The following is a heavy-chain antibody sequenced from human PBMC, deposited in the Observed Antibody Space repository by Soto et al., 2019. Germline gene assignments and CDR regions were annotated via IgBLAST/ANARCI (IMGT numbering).Heavy chain of an antibody. CDR1: GGSISSGNYY. CDR3: ATMGTPATGLYYFDY. V-gene: IGHV4-30-4*01. Sequence: SETLSLTSTVSGGSISSGNYYWSWIRQPPGKGLEWIGFISYSGSTYYNLSLKSRVTISVDTSKNQFSLNLSFVTAADTAVYYCATMGTPATGLYYFDYWGQGTLVTVSS. CDR2: ISYSGST. D-gene: IGHD2-15*01. J-gene: IGHJ4*02.